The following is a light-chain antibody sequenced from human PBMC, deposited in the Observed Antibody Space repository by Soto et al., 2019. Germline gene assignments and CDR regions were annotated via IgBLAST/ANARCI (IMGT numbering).Light chain of an antibody. CDR2: GAS. CDR3: QQYNNWPPLT. V-gene: IGKV3-15*01. Sequence: EIVMTQSPATLSVSPGERVTLSCRARQSVSGNLAWYQQKPGQAPMLLIFGASTRATGIPARYSGSGSGTEFTLTITSLQSEDFAVYYCQQYNNWPPLTFGGGTTVEIK. CDR1: QSVSGN. J-gene: IGKJ4*01.